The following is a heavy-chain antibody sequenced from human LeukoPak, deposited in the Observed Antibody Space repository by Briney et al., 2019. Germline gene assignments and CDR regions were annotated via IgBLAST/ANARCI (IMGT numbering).Heavy chain of an antibody. V-gene: IGHV3-48*03. Sequence: GGSLRLSCAASAFTFSSYEMNWVRQAPGKGLEWVSYISSSGSTIYYADSVKGRFTISGDNAKNSLYLQMNSLRAEGTAVYYCARDSSAIYYYYMDVWGKGTTVTVCS. CDR3: ARDSSAIYYYYMDV. CDR1: AFTFSSYE. J-gene: IGHJ6*03. CDR2: ISSSGSTI.